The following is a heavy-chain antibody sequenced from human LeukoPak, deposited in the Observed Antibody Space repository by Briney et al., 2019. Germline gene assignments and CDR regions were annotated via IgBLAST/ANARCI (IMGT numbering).Heavy chain of an antibody. D-gene: IGHD1-20*01. V-gene: IGHV3-23*01. CDR1: GFTFSEFA. Sequence: PGGSLRLSCVGSGFTFSEFALSWARQAPGKGLEWVSSITGSGTNIYYADTVKGRFTISRDNAKNTVFLQMNSLSAGDTAIYYCAKDLVRRGGVTRNNPPFENWGQGTLVTVSS. J-gene: IGHJ4*02. CDR2: ITGSGTNI. CDR3: AKDLVRRGGVTRNNPPFEN.